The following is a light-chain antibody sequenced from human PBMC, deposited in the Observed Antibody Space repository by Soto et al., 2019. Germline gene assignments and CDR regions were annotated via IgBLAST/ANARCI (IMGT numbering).Light chain of an antibody. CDR1: SSDVWSYNL. Sequence: QSVLTQPASVSGSPGQSITISCTGTSSDVWSYNLVSWYQQHPGKAPKLMIYEVSKRPSGVSNRFSGSKSGNTASLTISGLQAEDEADYYCCSYAGSSTFFGTGTKVTVL. J-gene: IGLJ1*01. CDR2: EVS. CDR3: CSYAGSSTF. V-gene: IGLV2-23*02.